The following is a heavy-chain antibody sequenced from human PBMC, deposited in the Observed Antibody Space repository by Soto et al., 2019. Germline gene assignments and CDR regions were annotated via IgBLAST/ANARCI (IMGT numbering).Heavy chain of an antibody. CDR2: ISSSGSTI. J-gene: IGHJ3*02. CDR1: GFTFSSYE. V-gene: IGHV3-48*03. CDR3: ASPYYYDSSGYPDAFDI. D-gene: IGHD3-22*01. Sequence: GGSLRLSCAASGFTFSSYEMNWVRQAPGKGLEWVSYISSSGSTIYYADSVKGRFTISRDNAKNSLYLQMDSLRAEDTAVYYCASPYYYDSSGYPDAFDIWGQGTMVTVSS.